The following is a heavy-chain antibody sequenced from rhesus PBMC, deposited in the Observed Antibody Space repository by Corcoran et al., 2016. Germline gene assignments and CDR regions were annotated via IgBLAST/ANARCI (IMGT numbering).Heavy chain of an antibody. CDR2: INTGGGST. J-gene: IGHJ6*01. Sequence: EVQLVESGGGLAKPGGSLRLSCAASGFTFSSYWMNWVRQTPGKRLEWVSAINTGGGSTCLAVPVKGRLTIYKGNAKNTLYLQMDSLRAEDTAVYYCARGGDIVGTVVRALRSDYGLDSWGQGVVVTVSS. CDR3: ARGGDIVGTVVRALRSDYGLDS. V-gene: IGHV3-14*01. D-gene: IGHD5-42*01. CDR1: GFTFSSYW.